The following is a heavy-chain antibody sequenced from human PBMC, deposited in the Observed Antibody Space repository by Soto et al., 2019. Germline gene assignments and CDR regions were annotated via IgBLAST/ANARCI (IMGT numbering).Heavy chain of an antibody. V-gene: IGHV1-69*13. J-gene: IGHJ4*02. CDR3: ARWLYYYDSSGYSDFDY. D-gene: IGHD3-22*01. Sequence: ASVKISCKASGGTFSSYAISWVRQAPGQGLEWMGGIIPIFGTANYAQKFQGRVTITADESTSTAYMELSSLRSEDTAVYYCARWLYYYDSSGYSDFDYCRQGTLVTVSS. CDR2: IIPIFGTA. CDR1: GGTFSSYA.